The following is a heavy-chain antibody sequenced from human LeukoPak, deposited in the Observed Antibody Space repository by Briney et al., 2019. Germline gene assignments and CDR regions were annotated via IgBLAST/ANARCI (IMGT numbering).Heavy chain of an antibody. V-gene: IGHV5-51*01. CDR1: GYSFTSYW. D-gene: IGHD6-13*01. Sequence: GESLKISCKGSGYSFTSYWIGWVRQMPGKGLEWMGIIYPGDSDTRYSPSFQGQVTISADKSISTAYLQWSSLKASDTAMYYCARHNERYSSSWYAFDCWGQGTLVTVSS. CDR2: IYPGDSDT. J-gene: IGHJ4*02. CDR3: ARHNERYSSSWYAFDC.